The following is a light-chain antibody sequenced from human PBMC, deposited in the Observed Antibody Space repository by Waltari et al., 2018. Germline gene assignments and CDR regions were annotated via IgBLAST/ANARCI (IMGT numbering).Light chain of an antibody. CDR1: QSVSSY. J-gene: IGKJ1*01. V-gene: IGKV3-20*01. CDR2: DAS. CDR3: QKYGTLPAT. Sequence: EIVLTQSPCTLSLSPGERATLSCRASQSVSSYLALYQQTPGQAPRLLIYDASIRASGIPDRFSGSGSGTDFSLTISRLEPEDFAVYYCQKYGTLPATFGQGTKVQMK.